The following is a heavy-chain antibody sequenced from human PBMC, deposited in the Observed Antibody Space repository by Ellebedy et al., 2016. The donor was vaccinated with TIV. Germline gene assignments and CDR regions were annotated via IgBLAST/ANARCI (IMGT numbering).Heavy chain of an antibody. CDR2: LSGSGGST. J-gene: IGHJ4*02. V-gene: IGHV3-23*01. CDR1: GFTFSTYV. D-gene: IGHD2-8*01. Sequence: GGSLRLXXAASGFTFSTYVMSWVRQAPGRGLEWVSDLSGSGGSTNYADSVKGRFTISRDNSKNMLYLQMNSLRADDTAVYYCAKGYCTNGVCYHDYWGQGTLVTVSS. CDR3: AKGYCTNGVCYHDY.